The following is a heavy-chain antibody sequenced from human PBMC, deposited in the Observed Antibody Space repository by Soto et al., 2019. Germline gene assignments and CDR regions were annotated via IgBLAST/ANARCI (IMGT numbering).Heavy chain of an antibody. CDR2: IYYSGST. Sequence: VQVLESGGGLVRPGGSLRLSCAASGFTFSNYAMNWIRQHPGKGLEWIGYIYYSGSTYYNPSLKSRVTISVDTSKNQFSLKLSSVTAADTAVYYCAREIVATTRGAYYFDYWGQGTLVTVSS. CDR3: AREIVATTRGAYYFDY. J-gene: IGHJ4*02. CDR1: GFTFSNYA. D-gene: IGHD5-12*01. V-gene: IGHV4-31*02.